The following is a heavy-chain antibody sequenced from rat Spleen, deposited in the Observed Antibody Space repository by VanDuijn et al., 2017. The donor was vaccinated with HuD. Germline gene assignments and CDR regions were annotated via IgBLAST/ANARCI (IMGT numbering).Heavy chain of an antibody. D-gene: IGHD1-1*01. J-gene: IGHJ4*01. CDR1: GFTFSNFP. Sequence: EVQLVESGGDLVQPGRSVRLSCAASGFTFSNFPMAWVRQAPTKGLEWVASISTSGGRTYYRDSVKGRFTISRDNAKSILYLQMNSLRSEDTAIYYCTRRHVVPYVMDAWGQGASVTVSS. V-gene: IGHV5-46*01. CDR3: TRRHVVPYVMDA. CDR2: ISTSGGRT.